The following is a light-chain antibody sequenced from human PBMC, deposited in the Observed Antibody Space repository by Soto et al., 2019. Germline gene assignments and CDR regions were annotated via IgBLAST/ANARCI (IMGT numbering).Light chain of an antibody. V-gene: IGKV1-6*01. CDR1: QGISNE. CDR3: LQDYTYPWT. J-gene: IGKJ1*01. CDR2: GAS. Sequence: IQIIQSPSSLSASVGDRVTITCRASQGISNELGWYQQRPGKAPKVLIYGASNLQSGVPSRFSGSASGTDFTLTISSLQPEDFATYYCLQDYTYPWTFGQGTKVDIK.